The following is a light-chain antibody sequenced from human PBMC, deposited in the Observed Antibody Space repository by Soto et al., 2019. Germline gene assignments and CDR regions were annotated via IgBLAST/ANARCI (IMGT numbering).Light chain of an antibody. J-gene: IGKJ4*01. V-gene: IGKV1-33*01. CDR2: DAS. CDR1: QDISNY. CDR3: QQYDNRPLT. Sequence: DIQMTQSPSSLSASVGDRVTITCQASQDISNYLNWYQQKPGKAPKLLIYDASNLETGVPSRFSGSGSGTDFTFTISSLQPEDIATYYCQQYDNRPLTFVGGTKVEI.